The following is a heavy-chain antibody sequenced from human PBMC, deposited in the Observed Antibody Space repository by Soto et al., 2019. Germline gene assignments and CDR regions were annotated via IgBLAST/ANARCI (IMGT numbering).Heavy chain of an antibody. D-gene: IGHD1-26*01. J-gene: IGHJ6*02. CDR1: RGSVSSHMDA. CDR3: VCGTVASGRYTMDV. CDR2: TYYRSKWYN. V-gene: IGHV6-1*01. Sequence: SQTLSLTCDMSRGSVSSHMDAWNWTRQSPSRGLGWLGRTYYRSKWYNDYAVTLKSRITINPDTSKNQFSLQPNSVTPEDTARNYCVCGTVASGRYTMDVCGQGSTFSVS.